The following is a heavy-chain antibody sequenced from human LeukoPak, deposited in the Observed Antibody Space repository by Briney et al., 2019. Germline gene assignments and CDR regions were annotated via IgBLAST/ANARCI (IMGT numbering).Heavy chain of an antibody. V-gene: IGHV3-23*01. CDR2: ISGSGGST. CDR1: GFTFSNAW. CDR3: ARGIAAPPFDY. Sequence: GGSLRLSCAASGFTFSNAWMSWVRQAPGKGLEWVSAISGSGGSTYYADSVKGRFTISRDNSKNTLYLQMNSLRAEDTAVYYCARGIAAPPFDYWGQGTLVTVSS. D-gene: IGHD6-6*01. J-gene: IGHJ4*02.